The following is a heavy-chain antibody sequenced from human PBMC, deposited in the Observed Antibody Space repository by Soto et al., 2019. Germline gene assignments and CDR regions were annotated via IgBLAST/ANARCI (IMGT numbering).Heavy chain of an antibody. V-gene: IGHV3-53*02. CDR1: GFTVSSNY. J-gene: IGHJ6*02. Sequence: EVQLVETGGGLIQPGGSLRLSCAASGFTVSSNYMTWVRQAPGRGLEWVSVIYSGGKTYYADSVKGRFTISRDSSKNTVYLQMNSLRGEDTAVYYCARGTPTLVTPAQDVWGQGTTVTVSS. D-gene: IGHD2-8*02. CDR2: IYSGGKT. CDR3: ARGTPTLVTPAQDV.